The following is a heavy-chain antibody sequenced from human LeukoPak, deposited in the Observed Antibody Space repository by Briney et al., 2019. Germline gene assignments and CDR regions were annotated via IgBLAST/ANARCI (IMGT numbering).Heavy chain of an antibody. D-gene: IGHD6-19*01. CDR3: ARDLAVAGTGPSDY. CDR2: IIPIFGTA. Sequence: SVKVSCKASGGTFSSYAISWVRQAPGQGLEWTGRIIPIFGTANYAQKFQGRVTITADKSTSTAYMELSSLRSEDTAVYYCARDLAVAGTGPSDYWGQGTLVTVSS. J-gene: IGHJ4*02. V-gene: IGHV1-69*06. CDR1: GGTFSSYA.